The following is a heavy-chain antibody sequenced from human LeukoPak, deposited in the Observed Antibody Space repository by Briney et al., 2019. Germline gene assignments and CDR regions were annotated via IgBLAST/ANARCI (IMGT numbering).Heavy chain of an antibody. CDR3: AKNLRIAARYFDY. D-gene: IGHD6-6*01. Sequence: GGSLRLSCAASGFTFSSYGMHWVRQAPGKGLEWVGVIGYDGNNKYYADSVKGRFTISRDNSKNTLYLQMNSLRAEDTAVYYCAKNLRIAARYFDYWGQGTLVTVSS. CDR1: GFTFSSYG. V-gene: IGHV3-30*18. J-gene: IGHJ4*02. CDR2: IGYDGNNK.